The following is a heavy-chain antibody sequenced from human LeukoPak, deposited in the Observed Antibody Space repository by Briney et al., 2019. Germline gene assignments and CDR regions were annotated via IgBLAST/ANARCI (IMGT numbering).Heavy chain of an antibody. CDR1: GASINSSSYY. V-gene: IGHV4-39*02. CDR2: IYYSGST. J-gene: IGHJ4*02. D-gene: IGHD3-10*01. CDR3: ARLPTDYYGSGSPDG. Sequence: PSETLSLTCTVSGASINSSSYYWGWIRQPPGKGLEWIGSIYYSGSTYYNPSLKSRVTISVDTSKNHFSLKLRSVTVTDTAVYYCARLPTDYYGSGSPDGWGQGTLVTVSS.